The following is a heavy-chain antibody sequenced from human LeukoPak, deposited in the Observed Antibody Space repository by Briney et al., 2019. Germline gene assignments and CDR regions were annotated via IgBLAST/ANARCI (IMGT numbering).Heavy chain of an antibody. CDR3: ARRPCGDDVPSTLFDY. V-gene: IGHV1-18*01. J-gene: IGHJ4*02. D-gene: IGHD4-17*01. CDR1: GYTFTSYG. CDR2: ISAYNGNT. Sequence: GASVKVSCKASGYTFTSYGINWVRQAPGQGLEWMGWISAYNGNTNYAQKLQGRVTMTTDTSTSTAYMELRSLRSDDTAVYYCARRPCGDDVPSTLFDYWGQGTLVTVSS.